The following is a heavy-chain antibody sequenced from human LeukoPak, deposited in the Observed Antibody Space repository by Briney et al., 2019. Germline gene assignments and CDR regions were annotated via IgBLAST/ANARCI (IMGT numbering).Heavy chain of an antibody. V-gene: IGHV3-9*01. CDR3: AKDSLPGGRVFDY. D-gene: IGHD1-14*01. J-gene: IGHJ4*02. Sequence: GGSLRLSCAASGFTFDDYAMHWVRHVPGKGLEWVSGISWNGGTIGYADSVKGRFTISRDNAKNSLYLQMNSLGAEDTALYYCAKDSLPGGRVFDYWGQGTLVTVSS. CDR2: ISWNGGTI. CDR1: GFTFDDYA.